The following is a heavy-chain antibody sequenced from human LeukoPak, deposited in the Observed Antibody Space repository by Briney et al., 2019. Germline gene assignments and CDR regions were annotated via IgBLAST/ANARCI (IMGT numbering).Heavy chain of an antibody. CDR3: ARPGGYCSGGSCYSYYFDY. Sequence: NTSETLSLTCIVSGGSISTSSYYWGWIRQPPGKGLEWIGTIYYTGSTNYSPSLKSRVTISVDTSKNQFSLKLSSVTAADTAVYYCARPGGYCSGGSCYSYYFDYWGQGTLVTVSS. CDR1: GGSISTSSYY. D-gene: IGHD2-15*01. CDR2: IYYTGST. V-gene: IGHV4-39*01. J-gene: IGHJ4*02.